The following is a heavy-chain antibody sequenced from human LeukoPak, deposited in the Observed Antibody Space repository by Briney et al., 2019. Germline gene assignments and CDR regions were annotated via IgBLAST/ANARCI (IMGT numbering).Heavy chain of an antibody. CDR3: AKDAYDSSGWTD. Sequence: GGSLRLSCAASGFTVSSNYMSWVRQAPGKGLEWVSAISGSGGSTYYADSVKGRFTISRDNSKNTLYLQMNSLRAEDTAVYYCAKDAYDSSGWTDWGQGTLVTVSS. J-gene: IGHJ4*02. CDR1: GFTVSSNY. V-gene: IGHV3-23*01. CDR2: ISGSGGST. D-gene: IGHD6-19*01.